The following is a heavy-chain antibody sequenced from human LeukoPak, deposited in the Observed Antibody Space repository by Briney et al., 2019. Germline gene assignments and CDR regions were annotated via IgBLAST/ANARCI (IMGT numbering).Heavy chain of an antibody. V-gene: IGHV3-30-3*01. Sequence: GGSLRLSCAASGFTFSSYAMHWVRQAPGKGLEWVAVISYDGSNKYYADSVKGRFTISRDNSKNTLYLQMNSLRAEDTAVYCCARARERWLQLRNWGQGTLVTVSS. J-gene: IGHJ4*02. CDR3: ARARERWLQLRN. CDR1: GFTFSSYA. D-gene: IGHD5-24*01. CDR2: ISYDGSNK.